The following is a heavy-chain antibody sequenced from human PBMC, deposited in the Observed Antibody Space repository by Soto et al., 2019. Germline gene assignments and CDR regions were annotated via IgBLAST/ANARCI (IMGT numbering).Heavy chain of an antibody. CDR2: IYWNDDK. CDR1: GFSLSTRGVG. Sequence: SGPTLANPTQTLTLTCTFSGFSLSTRGVGGGWIRQPPGKALEWLALIYWNDDKRYRPSLKSRLTITKDTSKNQVVLTMTIMDPVDTAPYYCALRPRWQVRGNFEFWGQGTPV. D-gene: IGHD3-16*01. CDR3: ALRPRWQVRGNFEF. V-gene: IGHV2-5*01. J-gene: IGHJ4*02.